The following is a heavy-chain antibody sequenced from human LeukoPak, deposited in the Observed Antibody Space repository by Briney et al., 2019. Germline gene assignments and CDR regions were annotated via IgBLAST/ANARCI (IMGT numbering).Heavy chain of an antibody. CDR3: AELGITMIGGV. CDR1: GFTFSSYS. Sequence: HSGRSLRLSCAASGFTFSSYSMHWVRQAPGKGLEWVALISYDGSIKYYADSVKGRFTISRDNSKNTLSLQMNSLRAEDTAVYYCAELGITMIGGVWGKGTTVTISS. J-gene: IGHJ6*04. CDR2: ISYDGSIK. D-gene: IGHD3-10*02. V-gene: IGHV3-30*04.